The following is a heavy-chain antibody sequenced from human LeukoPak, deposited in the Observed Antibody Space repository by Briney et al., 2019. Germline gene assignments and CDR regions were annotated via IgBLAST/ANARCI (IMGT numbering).Heavy chain of an antibody. D-gene: IGHD4-23*01. J-gene: IGHJ4*02. CDR3: VHSGNYRFDY. CDR2: INSDGSLT. V-gene: IGHV3-74*01. Sequence: GGSLRLSCAASGFTFSSHWMHWVRQVPGEGLVWVSRINSDGSLTNYADSVKGRFTISRDNAKNTLYLQMNSLRDEDTALYYCVHSGNYRFDYWGQGTLVTVSS. CDR1: GFTFSSHW.